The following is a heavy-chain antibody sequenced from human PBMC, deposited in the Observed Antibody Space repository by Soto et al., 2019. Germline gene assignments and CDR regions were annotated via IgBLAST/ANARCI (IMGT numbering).Heavy chain of an antibody. Sequence: SETLSLTCAISGGSISSGGYSWSWIRQPPGKGLEWIGYIYHSGSTYYNPPLKSRVTISVDTSKNQFSLKLNSMTAADTAVYYCARHNYGSGSTYFDYWGQRTLVTVSS. J-gene: IGHJ4*02. CDR3: ARHNYGSGSTYFDY. D-gene: IGHD3-10*01. CDR1: GGSISSGGYS. CDR2: IYHSGST. V-gene: IGHV4-30-2*01.